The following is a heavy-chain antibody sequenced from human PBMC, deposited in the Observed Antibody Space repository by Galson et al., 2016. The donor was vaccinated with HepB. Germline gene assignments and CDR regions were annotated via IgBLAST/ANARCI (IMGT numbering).Heavy chain of an antibody. CDR3: ARDGGSSHRYWEYFDC. J-gene: IGHJ4*02. Sequence: SLRLSCAASGFTFSGYWMSWVRQAPGKGLEWVANIKRDGSEKYYVDSVKGRFTVSRDNAENSPYLQMNSLRAEDTAVYYCARDGGSSHRYWEYFDCWGQGTLVTVSS. CDR2: IKRDGSEK. CDR1: GFTFSGYW. D-gene: IGHD2-15*01. V-gene: IGHV3-7*01.